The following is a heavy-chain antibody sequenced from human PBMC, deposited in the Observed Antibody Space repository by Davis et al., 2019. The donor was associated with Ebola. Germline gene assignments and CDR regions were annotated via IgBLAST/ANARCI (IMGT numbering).Heavy chain of an antibody. J-gene: IGHJ4*02. CDR2: IKSRFDGGTT. CDR3: TRGSGTYD. D-gene: IGHD1-26*01. Sequence: GESLKISCVTSGFTFTSAWMSWVRQAPGKRLEWVGRIKSRFDGGTTHYAARVRGRFTISRDDSRNTLYLQMNRLKTEDTALYYCTRGSGTYDWGLGTLVTVSS. V-gene: IGHV3-15*06. CDR1: GFTFTSAW.